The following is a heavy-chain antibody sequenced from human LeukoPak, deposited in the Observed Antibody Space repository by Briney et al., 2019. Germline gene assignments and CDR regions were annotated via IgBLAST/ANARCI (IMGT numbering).Heavy chain of an antibody. J-gene: IGHJ4*02. V-gene: IGHV3-21*01. D-gene: IGHD1-1*01. Sequence: GGSLRLSCAASGFNFSTYAMNWVRQAPGKGLEWVSSISSSSSYIYYADSVKGRLTISRDNAKNSLYMQMNSLRVEDTAVYYCARSPGATWSFDYWGRGILVTVSS. CDR1: GFNFSTYA. CDR2: ISSSSSYI. CDR3: ARSPGATWSFDY.